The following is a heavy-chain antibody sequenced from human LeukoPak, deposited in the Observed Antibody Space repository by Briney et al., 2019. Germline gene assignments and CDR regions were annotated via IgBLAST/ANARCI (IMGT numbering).Heavy chain of an antibody. D-gene: IGHD2-15*01. J-gene: IGHJ4*02. V-gene: IGHV4-38-2*02. CDR1: GSSISSVYY. CDR2: LLHSGAT. Sequence: SETLSLTCSVSGSSISSVYYWAWIRQPPGKGLEGIVSLLHSGATYYPPSLKSRLTISVDSSKNRFSLTLSSFTTADTAFYYCARVGSSNTHYDYWGPGTLLTVSS. CDR3: ARVGSSNTHYDY.